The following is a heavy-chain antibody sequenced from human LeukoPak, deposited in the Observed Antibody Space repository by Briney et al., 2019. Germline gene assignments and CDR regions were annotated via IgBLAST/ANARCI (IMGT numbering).Heavy chain of an antibody. D-gene: IGHD3-22*01. CDR2: INTDGSSL. V-gene: IGHV3-74*01. CDR1: GFTFSSYW. J-gene: IGHJ4*02. CDR3: ARRINYYDSSGYYYVRYFDS. Sequence: GGSLRLSCTASGFTFSSYWMYWVRQAPGKGPVWVARINTDGSSLNYADSVKGRFTISRDNAKNTLYLQMNSLGAEDTAVYYCARRINYYDSSGYYYVRYFDSWGQGTLVAVSS.